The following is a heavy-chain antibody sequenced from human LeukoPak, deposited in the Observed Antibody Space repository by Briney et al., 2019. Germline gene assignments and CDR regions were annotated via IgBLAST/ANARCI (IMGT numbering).Heavy chain of an antibody. CDR2: IANDAKTT. V-gene: IGHV3-30*03. D-gene: IGHD3-16*02. J-gene: IGHJ4*02. CDR3: ARDPTFGGVIAD. Sequence: GGSLRLSCTASGFTFSIYGTHWVRQAPGKGLEWVAVIANDAKTTYYADSVKGRFTISRDNSKNTLYLQMNSLRAEDTAVYYCARDPTFGGVIADRGQGTLVTVSS. CDR1: GFTFSIYG.